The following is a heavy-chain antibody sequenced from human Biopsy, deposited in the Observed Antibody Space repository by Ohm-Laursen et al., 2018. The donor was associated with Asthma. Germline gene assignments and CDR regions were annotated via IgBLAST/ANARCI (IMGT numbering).Heavy chain of an antibody. J-gene: IGHJ4*02. Sequence: ASVKVSCKISGYSLTDLSMHWVRQAPGQGLEWMGGHDREEGGTVNARRFQGRVTMTEDTSTDTAYMELSSLSSDDTAVYYCASDFPKDYVRYNFQFWGQGTPVTVSS. CDR2: HDREEGGT. CDR3: ASDFPKDYVRYNFQF. D-gene: IGHD4-17*01. V-gene: IGHV1-24*01. CDR1: GYSLTDLS.